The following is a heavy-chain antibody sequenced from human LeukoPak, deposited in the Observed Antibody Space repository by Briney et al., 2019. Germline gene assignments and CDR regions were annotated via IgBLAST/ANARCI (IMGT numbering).Heavy chain of an antibody. Sequence: PSETLSLTCTVSVSGGSISSSSSYWCWIRQSPGTGLEWIGSMYYSGITYYNPSLRSRVTMSVDTSKNQFSLRLSSVTAADTAVYYCARYPKSYISGWTAFDIWGQGTMVTVSS. CDR2: MYYSGIT. CDR3: ARYPKSYISGWTAFDI. J-gene: IGHJ3*02. V-gene: IGHV4-39*01. D-gene: IGHD6-19*01. CDR1: GGSISSSSSY.